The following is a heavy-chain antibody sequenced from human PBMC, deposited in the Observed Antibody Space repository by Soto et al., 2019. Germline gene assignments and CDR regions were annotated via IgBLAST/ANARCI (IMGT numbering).Heavy chain of an antibody. Sequence: LRLSCTVSGGSISSGGYYWSWIRQHPGKGLEWIGYIYYSGSTYYNPSLKSRVTISVDTSKNQFSLKLSSVTAADTAVYYCARERRNLGSYNWFDPWGQGTLVTVSS. J-gene: IGHJ5*02. CDR2: IYYSGST. V-gene: IGHV4-31*03. D-gene: IGHD1-26*01. CDR1: GGSISSGGYY. CDR3: ARERRNLGSYNWFDP.